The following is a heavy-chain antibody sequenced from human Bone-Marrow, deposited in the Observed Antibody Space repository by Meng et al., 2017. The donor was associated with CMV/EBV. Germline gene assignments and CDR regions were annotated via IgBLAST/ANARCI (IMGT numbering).Heavy chain of an antibody. CDR1: GFTFSSYS. D-gene: IGHD3-10*01. CDR3: ARSGQGNYFDH. Sequence: GESLKSSCAASGFTFSSYSMNWVRQAPGKGLEWVSSISSSSSYIYYADSVKGRVTISRDNAKNSLYLQMNSLRAEDTAVYYCARSGQGNYFDHWGQGTLVTVSS. CDR2: ISSSSSYI. V-gene: IGHV3-21*01. J-gene: IGHJ4*02.